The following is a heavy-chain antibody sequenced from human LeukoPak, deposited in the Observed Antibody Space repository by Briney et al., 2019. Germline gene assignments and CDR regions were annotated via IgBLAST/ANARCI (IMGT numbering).Heavy chain of an antibody. Sequence: ASVKVSCTASGYTFTGYYMHWVRQAPGQGLEWMGWINPNSGGTNYAQKFQGRVTMTRDTSISTAYMELSRLRSDDTAVYYCARAPPYDFCSGYSLDYWGQGTLVTVSS. J-gene: IGHJ4*02. CDR2: INPNSGGT. CDR3: ARAPPYDFCSGYSLDY. D-gene: IGHD3-3*01. V-gene: IGHV1-2*02. CDR1: GYTFTGYY.